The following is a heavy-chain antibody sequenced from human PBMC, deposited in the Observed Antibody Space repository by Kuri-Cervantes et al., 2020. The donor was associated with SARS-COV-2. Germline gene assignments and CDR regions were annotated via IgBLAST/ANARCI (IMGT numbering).Heavy chain of an antibody. CDR3: ARTRIAAAGNDAFDF. CDR2: INTNGGST. J-gene: IGHJ3*01. CDR1: GYTFTSYY. Sequence: ASVKVSCKSSGYTFTSYYMHWVRQAPGQGLEWLGIINTNGGSTSYAQKFQGRVTMTRDTSTSTVYMELSSLRSEDTAVYYCARTRIAAAGNDAFDFWGQGTMVTVSS. D-gene: IGHD6-13*01. V-gene: IGHV1-46*01.